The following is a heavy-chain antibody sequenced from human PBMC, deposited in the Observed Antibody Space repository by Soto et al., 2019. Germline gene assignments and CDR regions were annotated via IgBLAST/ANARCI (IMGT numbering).Heavy chain of an antibody. J-gene: IGHJ4*02. D-gene: IGHD4-17*01. CDR2: INAGNGNT. CDR3: ARGTTVETGSY. CDR1: GYSFTSYA. V-gene: IGHV1-3*01. Sequence: ASVKVSCKASGYSFTSYAIHWVRQAPGQRLEWMGWINAGNGNTKVPQKLQGRVTMTTDTSTSTAYMELRSLRSDDTAVYYCARGTTVETGSYWGQGTLVTVSS.